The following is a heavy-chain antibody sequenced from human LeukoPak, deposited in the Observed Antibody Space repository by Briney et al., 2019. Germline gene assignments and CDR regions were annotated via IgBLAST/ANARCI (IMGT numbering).Heavy chain of an antibody. D-gene: IGHD6-13*01. Sequence: GGSLRLSCAASGFSFTGYSMNWFRQAPGKGLEWVSYISIASDKIYYADSVKGRFTISRDNARNSLYLQMNSLRAEDTAVYYCARDGRIAAAGTGWFDPWGQGTLVTVSS. CDR2: ISIASDKI. J-gene: IGHJ5*02. V-gene: IGHV3-48*01. CDR1: GFSFTGYS. CDR3: ARDGRIAAAGTGWFDP.